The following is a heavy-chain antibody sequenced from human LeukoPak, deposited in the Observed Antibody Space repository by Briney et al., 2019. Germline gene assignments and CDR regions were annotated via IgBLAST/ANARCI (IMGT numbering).Heavy chain of an antibody. J-gene: IGHJ3*02. CDR3: ATTSKYYDILTGYPHDAFDI. D-gene: IGHD3-9*01. Sequence: MXWXXXXPGKGLEWMGGXYPEDGETIYAQKFQARVTMTEDTSTDTAYMELSSLRSEDTAVYYCATTSKYYDILTGYPHDAFDIWGQGTMVTVSS. CDR2: XYPEDGET. V-gene: IGHV1-24*01.